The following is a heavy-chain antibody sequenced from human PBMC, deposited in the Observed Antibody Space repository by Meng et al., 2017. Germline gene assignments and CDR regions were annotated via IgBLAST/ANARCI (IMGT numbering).Heavy chain of an antibody. Sequence: QVQLQESGPRLGRPSQILSLTCTVAGASISSAVFWIWIRQPPGKDLEWIGYISYSGATHYNPSLKSRLTISVNTAKNQFSLSLSSVTAADTAVYYCARVVGDCASCYKGWFDPWGQGTLVTVSS. V-gene: IGHV4-30-4*01. CDR1: GASISSAVF. CDR3: ARVVGDCASCYKGWFDP. J-gene: IGHJ5*02. D-gene: IGHD2-2*02. CDR2: ISYSGAT.